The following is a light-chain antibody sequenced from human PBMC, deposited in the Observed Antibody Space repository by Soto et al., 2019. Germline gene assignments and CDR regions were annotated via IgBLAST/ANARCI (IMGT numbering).Light chain of an antibody. CDR1: QSISNW. CDR2: KAS. CDR3: QQYDNYPLT. Sequence: DVQMTQSPSTLSAFVGDRVTITCRASQSISNWLAWYQQKPGKAPKLLIYKASSLESGVPSRFSGSGSGTEFSLTISSLQPDDFATYYCQQYDNYPLTFGGGTKVDIK. J-gene: IGKJ4*01. V-gene: IGKV1-5*03.